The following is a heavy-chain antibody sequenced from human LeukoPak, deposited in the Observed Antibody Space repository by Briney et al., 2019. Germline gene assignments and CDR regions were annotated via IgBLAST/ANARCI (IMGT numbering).Heavy chain of an antibody. CDR1: GGSISTYY. V-gene: IGHV4-59*01. J-gene: IGHJ4*02. D-gene: IGHD6-19*01. CDR2: IYYSGST. Sequence: SETLCLTCTVPGGSISTYYWSRIRQPPGKGLEWIGYIYYSGSTNYNPSLKSRVTISVDTSKNQFSLKLSSVTAADTAVYYCARGHSGWYYFEYWGQGTLVTDSS. CDR3: ARGHSGWYYFEY.